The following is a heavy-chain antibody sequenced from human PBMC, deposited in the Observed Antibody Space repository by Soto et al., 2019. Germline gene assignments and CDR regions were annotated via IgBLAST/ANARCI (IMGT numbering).Heavy chain of an antibody. V-gene: IGHV1-8*01. J-gene: IGHJ6*02. CDR3: ARIYCSGGSCYSYYGMDV. D-gene: IGHD2-15*01. CDR2: MNPNSGNT. Sequence: GASVKVSCKASGYTFTSYDINWVRQATGQGLEWMGWMNPNSGNTGYSQKFQGRVTITRDTSASTAYMELSSLRSEDTAVYYCARIYCSGGSCYSYYGMDVWGQGTTVTVSS. CDR1: GYTFTSYD.